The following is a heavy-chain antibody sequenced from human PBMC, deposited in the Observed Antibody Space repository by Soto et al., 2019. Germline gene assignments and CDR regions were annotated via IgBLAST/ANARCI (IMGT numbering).Heavy chain of an antibody. Sequence: GWSLRLSCAASGFTFSSYAMRWVRQAPLKGLEWVSAISGSGGSTYYADSVKGRFTISRDNSKNTLYLQMNSLIAEDTAVYYCARVEVFPQGRGAMVTQAFDYWGQGTLVTVSS. CDR3: ARVEVFPQGRGAMVTQAFDY. D-gene: IGHD5-18*01. CDR2: ISGSGGST. J-gene: IGHJ4*02. CDR1: GFTFSSYA. V-gene: IGHV3-23*01.